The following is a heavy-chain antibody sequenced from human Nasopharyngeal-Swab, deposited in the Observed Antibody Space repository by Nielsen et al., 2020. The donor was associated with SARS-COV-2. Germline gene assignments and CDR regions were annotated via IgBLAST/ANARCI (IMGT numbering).Heavy chain of an antibody. J-gene: IGHJ4*02. CDR1: GYIFTGYY. CDR3: ASSGSYLGADY. Sequence: ASVMVSCKASGYIFTGYYMLWVRQAPGQGLEWMGRINPNSGGTNYAQKFQGRVTMTRDTSISTAYMELSRLRSDDTAVYYCASSGSYLGADYWGQGTLVTVSS. CDR2: INPNSGGT. D-gene: IGHD1-26*01. V-gene: IGHV1-2*06.